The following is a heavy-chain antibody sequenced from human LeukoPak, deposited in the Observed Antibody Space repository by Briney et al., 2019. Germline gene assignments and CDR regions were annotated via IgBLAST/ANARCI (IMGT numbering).Heavy chain of an antibody. CDR3: ARAERGTLGYCSGGSCYDPSDAFDI. Sequence: SETLSLTCAVYGGSFSGYYWTWIRQPPGMGLEWIGYIYYSGSTYYNPSLKSRVTMSVDTSKNQFSLKLSSVTAADTAVYYCARAERGTLGYCSGGSCYDPSDAFDIWGQGTMVTVSS. CDR1: GGSFSGYY. J-gene: IGHJ3*02. CDR2: IYYSGST. D-gene: IGHD2-15*01. V-gene: IGHV4-59*12.